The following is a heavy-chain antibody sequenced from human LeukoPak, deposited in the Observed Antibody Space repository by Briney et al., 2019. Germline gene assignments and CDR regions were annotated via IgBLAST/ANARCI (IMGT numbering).Heavy chain of an antibody. CDR3: AKNGQSGFSFDP. CDR2: IYTSGSS. CDR1: GGSMSGYS. Sequence: SGTLSLTCTVSGGSMSGYSWNLIRQSAGKGLEWIGRIYTSGSSNFNPSLKSRVSMSLDTSTNQFSLTLTSVTAADTAVYYCAKNGQSGFSFDPWGQGTLVTVSS. D-gene: IGHD3-3*01. V-gene: IGHV4-4*07. J-gene: IGHJ5*02.